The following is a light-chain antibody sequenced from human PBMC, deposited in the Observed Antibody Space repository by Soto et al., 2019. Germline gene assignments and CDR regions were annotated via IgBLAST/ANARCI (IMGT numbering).Light chain of an antibody. J-gene: IGLJ2*01. V-gene: IGLV2-14*01. Sequence: QSALTQPASVSGSPGQSITISCTGTSSDVGGYNYVSWYQQHPGKAPKLMIYDVSNRPSGVSNRFSGSKSGNTASLTISGLQAEDEADYYCSSYTRRSTLVVFCGGTKLTVL. CDR2: DVS. CDR3: SSYTRRSTLVV. CDR1: SSDVGGYNY.